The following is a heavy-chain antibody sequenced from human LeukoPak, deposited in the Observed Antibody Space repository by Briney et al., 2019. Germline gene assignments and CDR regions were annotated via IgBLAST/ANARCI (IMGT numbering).Heavy chain of an antibody. CDR3: ARDRNPSDIVVVPAAIDAGWSDP. CDR2: IIPIFGTA. J-gene: IGHJ5*02. CDR1: VGTFSSYA. Sequence: ASVKVSCKASVGTFSSYAISWVRQAPGQGLEWMEGIIPIFGTANYAQKFQGRVTITADESTSTAYMELSSLRSEDTAVSYCARDRNPSDIVVVPAAIDAGWSDPCGQGTLVTVSS. D-gene: IGHD2-2*02. V-gene: IGHV1-69*01.